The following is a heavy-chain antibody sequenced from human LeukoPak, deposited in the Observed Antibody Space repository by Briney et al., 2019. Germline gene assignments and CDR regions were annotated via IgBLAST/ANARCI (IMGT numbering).Heavy chain of an antibody. CDR2: ISSSSSSI. V-gene: IGHV3-48*01. CDR1: RFTFSSYS. Sequence: GGSLRLSCAASRFTFSSYSMNWVHQAPGKGLEWVSYISSSSSSIYYADSVKGRFTISRDNAKNSLYLQMNSLRVEDTAVYYCVRQLVSWGQGTLVTVSS. CDR3: VRQLVS. J-gene: IGHJ5*02. D-gene: IGHD1-1*01.